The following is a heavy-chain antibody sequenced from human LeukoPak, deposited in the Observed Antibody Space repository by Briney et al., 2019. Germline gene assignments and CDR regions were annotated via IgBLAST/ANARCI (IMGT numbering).Heavy chain of an antibody. V-gene: IGHV1-46*01. CDR2: INPSGDST. Sequence: ASVKVSCKASGYTFTTDYIHWVRQAPGQGLEWMGTINPSGDSTTYAQNFQGRVTMTRDTSTSTVYMELSSLTSEDTAVYYCARDFLTGAGTFDYWGQGTLVTVSS. J-gene: IGHJ4*02. CDR1: GYTFTTDY. D-gene: IGHD3-9*01. CDR3: ARDFLTGAGTFDY.